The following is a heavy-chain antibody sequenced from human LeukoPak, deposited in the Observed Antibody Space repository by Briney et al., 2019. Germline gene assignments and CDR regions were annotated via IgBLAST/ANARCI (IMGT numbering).Heavy chain of an antibody. J-gene: IGHJ4*02. V-gene: IGHV4-34*01. CDR3: ATDWQSPYFSLGAH. D-gene: IGHD3-16*01. Sequence: SETLSLTCAVYGGSFSRYYWTWIRQPPGKGLEWIGEINHSGSTYYNPSLKSRVTISVDTSKNQFSLKLRSVTAADTAVYYCATDWQSPYFSLGAHWGLGTLVTVSS. CDR2: INHSGST. CDR1: GGSFSRYY.